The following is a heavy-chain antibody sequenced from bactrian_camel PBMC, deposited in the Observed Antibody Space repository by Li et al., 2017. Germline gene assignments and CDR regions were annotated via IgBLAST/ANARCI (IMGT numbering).Heavy chain of an antibody. CDR1: GYTVGSCD. Sequence: VQLVESGGGSVQAGGSLKLSCSASGYTVGSCDMAWFRQAPGKEREGVASIESDGGESYADFVKGRFTISQDNAKNTLYLQMNSLKPEDTAIYYCAADFRGQVQLDRLPGDTFRSWGQGTQVTVS. J-gene: IGHJ4*01. D-gene: IGHD1*01. CDR3: AADFRGQVQLDRLPGDTFRS. V-gene: IGHV3S6*01. CDR2: IESDGGES.